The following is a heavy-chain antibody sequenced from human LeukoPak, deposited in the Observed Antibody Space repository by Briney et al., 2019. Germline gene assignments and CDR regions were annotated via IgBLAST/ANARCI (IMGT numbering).Heavy chain of an antibody. J-gene: IGHJ4*02. D-gene: IGHD3-16*02. CDR2: IGSDGSRV. V-gene: IGHV3-74*01. CDR3: TTDKPGGVIVIRIAGGFDY. Sequence: GGSLRLSCAASAFTYSDYWMHWVRQAPGKGLVWVSRIGSDGSRVTYADSVKGRFTISRDNAKNTLYLQMNSLRAEDTAVYYCTTDKPGGVIVIRIAGGFDYWGQGTLVTVSS. CDR1: AFTYSDYW.